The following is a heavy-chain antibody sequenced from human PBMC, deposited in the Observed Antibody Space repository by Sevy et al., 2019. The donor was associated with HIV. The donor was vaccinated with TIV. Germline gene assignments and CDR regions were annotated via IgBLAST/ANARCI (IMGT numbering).Heavy chain of an antibody. CDR1: EFTFSSHA. Sequence: GGSLTLSCTASEFTFSSHAVAWVRHAPGKGLEWVSAISGSGENTHYADSVKGRFTISRDNFKNTLYLQMNSLRAEDTALYYCARDGRGISAFDIWGQGTMVTVS. J-gene: IGHJ3*02. D-gene: IGHD3-3*02. CDR2: ISGSGENT. V-gene: IGHV3-23*01. CDR3: ARDGRGISAFDI.